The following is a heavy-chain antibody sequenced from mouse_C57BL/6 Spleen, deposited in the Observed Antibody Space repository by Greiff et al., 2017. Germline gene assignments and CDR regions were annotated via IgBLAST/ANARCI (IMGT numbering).Heavy chain of an antibody. Sequence: EVKLMESGGDLVKPGGSLKLSCAASGFTFSSYGMSWVRQTPDKRLEWVATISSGGSYTYYPDSVKGRFTISRDNAKNTLYLQMSSLKSEDTAMYYCARHLIYYDYDGPFDYWGQGTTLTVSS. CDR2: ISSGGSYT. CDR3: ARHLIYYDYDGPFDY. CDR1: GFTFSSYG. V-gene: IGHV5-6*01. D-gene: IGHD2-4*01. J-gene: IGHJ2*01.